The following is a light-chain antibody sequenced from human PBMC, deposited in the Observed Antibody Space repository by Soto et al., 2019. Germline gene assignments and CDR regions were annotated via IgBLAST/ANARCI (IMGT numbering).Light chain of an antibody. CDR2: GAS. J-gene: IGKJ1*01. CDR3: HHYET. CDR1: QSVSRSY. Sequence: DIVLTHSPGTLSLYPGERATLSCRASQSVSRSYLGWYQQKPGQAPRLLMYGASIRAAGVPDRFSGSGSGTEFTLTISRLEPEDFTVYYCHHYETFGQGTKVDI. V-gene: IGKV3-20*01.